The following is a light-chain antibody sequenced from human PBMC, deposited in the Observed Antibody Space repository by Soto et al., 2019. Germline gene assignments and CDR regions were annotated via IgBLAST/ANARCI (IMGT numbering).Light chain of an antibody. V-gene: IGKV1-5*03. J-gene: IGKJ1*01. CDR1: QSISTW. CDR2: KAS. CDR3: QDYNSWT. Sequence: DIQMTQSPSTLSASVGDRVTITCRASQSISTWLSWYQQKPGKAPKVLIYKASNLQSGVSSRFSGSGSGTEFTLTISSLQPDDFATYYCQDYNSWTFGQGIKVDIK.